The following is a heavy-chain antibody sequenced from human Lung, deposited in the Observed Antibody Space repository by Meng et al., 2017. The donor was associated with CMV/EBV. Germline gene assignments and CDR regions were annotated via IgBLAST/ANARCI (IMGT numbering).Heavy chain of an antibody. V-gene: IGHV3-48*03. CDR3: ARESGPMGGNYYYGLDV. CDR2: ISGSGETT. CDR1: GFRFSSYA. J-gene: IGHJ6*02. D-gene: IGHD3-3*01. Sequence: GESLKISCAASGFRFSSYAMNWVRQPPGKGLEWCSYISGSGETTNYADSMKGRFNISRDNAKNSLYLQMNSMRAEDTAVYYCARESGPMGGNYYYGLDVWGQGTTVTVSS.